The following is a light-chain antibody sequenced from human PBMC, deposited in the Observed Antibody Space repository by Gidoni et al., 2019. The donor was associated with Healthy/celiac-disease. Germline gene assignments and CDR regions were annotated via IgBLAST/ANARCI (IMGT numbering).Light chain of an antibody. Sequence: DIQMTQSPSSLSASVGDRVTITCRASQSISSYVNWYQQKPGKAPKLLIYAASSLQSGVPSRFSGSGSGTDFTLTISRLQPEDFATYYCQQSYSTLVTFGQGTRLEIK. CDR3: QQSYSTLVT. J-gene: IGKJ5*01. V-gene: IGKV1-39*01. CDR1: QSISSY. CDR2: AAS.